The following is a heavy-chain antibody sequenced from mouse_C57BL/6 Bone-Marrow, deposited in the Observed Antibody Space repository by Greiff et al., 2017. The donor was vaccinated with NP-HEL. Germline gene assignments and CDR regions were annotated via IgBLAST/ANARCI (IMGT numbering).Heavy chain of an antibody. CDR1: GYTFTGYW. D-gene: IGHD1-1*01. CDR3: ARPPADYYGSSYGFAY. CDR2: ILPGSGST. Sequence: QVQLQQSGAELMKPGASVKLSCKATGYTFTGYWIEWVKQRPGHGLEWIGEILPGSGSTNYNEKFKGKATFTADTSSNTAYMQLSSLTTEDSAIYYCARPPADYYGSSYGFAYWGQGTLVTVSA. V-gene: IGHV1-9*01. J-gene: IGHJ3*01.